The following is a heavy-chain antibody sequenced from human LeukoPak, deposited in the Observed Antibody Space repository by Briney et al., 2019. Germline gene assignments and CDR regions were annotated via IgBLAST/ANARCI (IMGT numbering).Heavy chain of an antibody. CDR3: ARVRSGSYYVFDS. CDR2: ISSSGSTI. Sequence: GGSLRLSCAASGFTFSSYEMNWVRQAPGKGLEWVSYISSSGSTIYYADSVKGRFTISRDNAKNSLSLQMNSLRAEDTAVYYCARVRSGSYYVFDSWGQGTLVTVCS. CDR1: GFTFSSYE. D-gene: IGHD1-26*01. J-gene: IGHJ4*02. V-gene: IGHV3-48*03.